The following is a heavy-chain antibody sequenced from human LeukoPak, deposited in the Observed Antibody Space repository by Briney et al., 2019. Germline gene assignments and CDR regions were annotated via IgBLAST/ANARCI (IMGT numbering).Heavy chain of an antibody. V-gene: IGHV3-11*01. Sequence: PGGSLRLSCAASGFTFSDYYMSWIRQAPGKGLEWVSYISSSGSTIYYADSVKGRFTISRDNAKNSLYLQMTSLRAEDTAVYYCARDGFNYGSGSYTLSYYYGMDVWGQGTTVTVSS. CDR1: GFTFSDYY. J-gene: IGHJ6*02. D-gene: IGHD3-10*01. CDR3: ARDGFNYGSGSYTLSYYYGMDV. CDR2: ISSSGSTI.